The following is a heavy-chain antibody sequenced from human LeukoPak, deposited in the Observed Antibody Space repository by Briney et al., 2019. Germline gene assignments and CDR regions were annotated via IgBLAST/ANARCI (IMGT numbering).Heavy chain of an antibody. CDR3: ARSWYFDL. J-gene: IGHJ2*01. CDR1: GGSISSYY. V-gene: IGHV4-4*07. Sequence: SETLSLTCTVSGGSISSYYWSWIRQPAGKGLEWIGRIFSSGSTNYNPSLKSRVTMSLDTSKNQFSLRLSPVTAADTAVYYCARSWYFDLWGRGTLVTVSS. CDR2: IFSSGST.